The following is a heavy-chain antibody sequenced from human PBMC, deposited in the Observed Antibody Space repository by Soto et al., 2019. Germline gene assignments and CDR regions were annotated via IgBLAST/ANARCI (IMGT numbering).Heavy chain of an antibody. J-gene: IGHJ6*02. CDR2: IIPIFGTA. D-gene: IGHD2-2*01. Sequence: QVQLVQSGAEVKKPGSSVKVSCKASGGTFSSYAISWVRQAPGQGLEWMGGIIPIFGTANYAQKFQGRVTITADKSTSTAYMELSSLRSEDTAVYYCARGGQECSSSGCGYIYDGLDFWGQGTTVTVSS. CDR1: GGTFSSYA. CDR3: ARGGQECSSSGCGYIYDGLDF. V-gene: IGHV1-69*06.